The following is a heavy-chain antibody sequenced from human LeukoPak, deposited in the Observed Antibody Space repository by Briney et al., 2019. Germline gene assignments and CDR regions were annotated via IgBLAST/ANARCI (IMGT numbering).Heavy chain of an antibody. CDR1: GFTFSSYS. J-gene: IGHJ4*02. CDR3: ARDEQWLARLLDY. CDR2: ISSSSSYI. V-gene: IGHV3-21*01. D-gene: IGHD6-19*01. Sequence: GGSLRLSCAASGFTFSSYSMNWVRQAPGKGLEWVSSISSSSSYIYYADSVKGRFTISRDNAKNSLYLQMNSLRAEDTAVYYCARDEQWLARLLDYWGQGTLVTVSS.